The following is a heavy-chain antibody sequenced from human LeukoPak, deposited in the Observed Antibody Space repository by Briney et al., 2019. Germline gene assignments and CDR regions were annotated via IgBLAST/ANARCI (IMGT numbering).Heavy chain of an antibody. CDR2: ISYSGST. Sequence: SETLSLTCTVSGGSISSYFWGWIRHSPGKGLEGIGYISYSGSTNYNPSLKSRVTISADTSKRQFSLKLSSVTATDTAVYYCARTYDNSGFFLRYWGQGALVTVSS. V-gene: IGHV4-59*08. CDR3: ARTYDNSGFFLRY. J-gene: IGHJ4*02. D-gene: IGHD3-22*01. CDR1: GGSISSYF.